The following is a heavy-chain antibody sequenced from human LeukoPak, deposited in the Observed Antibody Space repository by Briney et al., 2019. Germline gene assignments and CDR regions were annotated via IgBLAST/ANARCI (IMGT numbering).Heavy chain of an antibody. V-gene: IGHV3-7*05. J-gene: IGHJ4*02. CDR2: IHQDAGEK. CDR1: GFIFSDSW. Sequence: GGSLRLSCAASGFIFSDSWMTWVRQSPGKGRQWVASIHQDAGEKQYVDSVRGRFTISRDNAKNSLYLQMNSLRVEDTAMYYCTTSKDHYSHHWGQGTLVTVSS. CDR3: TTSKDHYSHH.